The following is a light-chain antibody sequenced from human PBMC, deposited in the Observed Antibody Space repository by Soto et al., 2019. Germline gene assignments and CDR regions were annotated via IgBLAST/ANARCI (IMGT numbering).Light chain of an antibody. CDR3: QQSYRTPIT. Sequence: DSQLTQSPSPLSASVGYIVAITFLASQSISTYLNWYQQKPGKAPKVLIYAASNLQSGVPPRFSGSGSGTDFTLTISSLQPEDVATYFCQQSYRTPITFGQGTRLEI. V-gene: IGKV1-39*01. J-gene: IGKJ5*01. CDR2: AAS. CDR1: QSISTY.